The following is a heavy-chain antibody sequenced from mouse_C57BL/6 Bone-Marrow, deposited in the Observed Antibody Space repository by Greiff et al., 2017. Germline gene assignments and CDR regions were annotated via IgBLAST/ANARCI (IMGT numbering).Heavy chain of an antibody. J-gene: IGHJ3*01. CDR1: GYTFTSYG. CDR2: IYPRSGNT. CDR3: ARGTTVVAPFAY. D-gene: IGHD1-1*01. V-gene: IGHV1-81*01. Sequence: QVQLKESGAELVRPGASVKLSCKASGYTFTSYGISWVKQRTGQGLEWIGEIYPRSGNTYYNEKFKGKATLTADKSSSTAYMELRSLTSEDSAVYFCARGTTVVAPFAYWGQGTLVTVSA.